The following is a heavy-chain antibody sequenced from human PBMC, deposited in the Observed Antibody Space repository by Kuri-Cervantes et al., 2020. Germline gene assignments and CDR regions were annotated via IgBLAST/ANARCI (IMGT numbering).Heavy chain of an antibody. V-gene: IGHV1-69*13. CDR3: ARGPYGSGSYYNFQH. CDR2: IIPIFGTA. Sequence: SVKVSCKASGYTFTSYGISWVRQAPGQGLEWMGGIIPIFGTANYAQKFQGRVTITADESTSTAYMELSSLRSEDTAVYYCARGPYGSGSYYNFQHWGQGTLVTVSS. CDR1: GYTFTSYG. D-gene: IGHD3-10*01. J-gene: IGHJ1*01.